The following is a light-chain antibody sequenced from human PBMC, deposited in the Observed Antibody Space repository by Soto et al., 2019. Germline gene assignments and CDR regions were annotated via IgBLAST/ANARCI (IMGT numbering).Light chain of an antibody. Sequence: QLTKAPSTLSGSVGDRVTITCRASESISTWLAWYQQKPGKAPKLLIYGASSLESGVSSRFSGSGSGTEFTLTISRLQPDDVATYYCLQYSSHSWTFGQGTKVDIK. CDR1: ESISTW. V-gene: IGKV1-5*03. CDR2: GAS. CDR3: LQYSSHSWT. J-gene: IGKJ1*01.